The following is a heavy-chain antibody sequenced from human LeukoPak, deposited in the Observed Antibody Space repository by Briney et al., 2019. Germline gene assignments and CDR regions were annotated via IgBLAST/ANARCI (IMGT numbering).Heavy chain of an antibody. CDR2: IYKNGST. V-gene: IGHV4-38-2*02. CDR3: ARVKTDYYHGLFDF. CDR1: RYSIGSGYH. Sequence: SETLSLTCTVSRYSIGSGYHWGWIRRPPGKRLEWVGRIYKNGSTYYNTSFNRRVTISIDTSKNQFSLQLSSVTAAETAVYFCARVKTDYYHGLFDFWGQGTLVTVSS. D-gene: IGHD3-9*01. J-gene: IGHJ4*02.